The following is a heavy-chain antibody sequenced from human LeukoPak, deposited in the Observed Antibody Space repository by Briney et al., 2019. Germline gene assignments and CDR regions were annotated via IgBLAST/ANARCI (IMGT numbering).Heavy chain of an antibody. D-gene: IGHD2-15*01. CDR1: GYSFTNYW. V-gene: IGHV5-51*01. CDR2: IHPGDSDT. CDR3: ARRHQYCSGGSCYPYYFDS. J-gene: IGHJ4*02. Sequence: GESLKISCKGSGYSFTNYWIGWVRQMPGKGLEWMGIIHPGDSDTRYSPSFQGQVTISADKSISTAYLHWSSLKASDTAMYYCARRHQYCSGGSCYPYYFDSWGQGTLVTVSS.